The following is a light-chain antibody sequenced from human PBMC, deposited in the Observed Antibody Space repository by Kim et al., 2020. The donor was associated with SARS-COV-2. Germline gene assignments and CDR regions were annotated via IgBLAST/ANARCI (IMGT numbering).Light chain of an antibody. J-gene: IGKJ5*01. CDR3: QQSYSLPFT. V-gene: IGKV1-39*01. CDR1: RIISSY. CDR2: GAS. Sequence: ASGGDRVTITCRARRIISSYVNWYRLKPGKAPKLLIYGASSLQSGVPSRFGGSGSGTDFSLTIASLQPEDFATYYCQQSYSLPFTFGQGTRLEIK.